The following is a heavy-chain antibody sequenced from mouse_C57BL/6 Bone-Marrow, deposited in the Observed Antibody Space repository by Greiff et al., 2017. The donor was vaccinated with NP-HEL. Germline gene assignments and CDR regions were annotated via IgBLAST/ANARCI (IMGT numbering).Heavy chain of an antibody. Sequence: EVQRVESGEGLVKPGGSLKLSCAASGFTFSSYAMSWVRQTPEKRLEWVAYISSGGDYIYYADTVKGRFTISRDNSRNTLYLQKSSLKSENTAMYDCTRGRDCYGDSYGDWYFDVWGTGTTVTVSS. J-gene: IGHJ1*03. V-gene: IGHV5-9-1*02. CDR1: GFTFSSYA. CDR2: ISSGGDYI. D-gene: IGHD1-1*01. CDR3: TRGRDCYGDSYGDWYFDV.